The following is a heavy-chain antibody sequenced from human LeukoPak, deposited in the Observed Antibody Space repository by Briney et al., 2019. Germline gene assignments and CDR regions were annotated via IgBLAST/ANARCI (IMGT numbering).Heavy chain of an antibody. CDR2: MNPNSGNT. V-gene: IGHV1-8*01. D-gene: IGHD6-13*01. J-gene: IGHJ4*02. CDR3: ARQGGIAAPWDY. Sequence: ASVKVSCKASGYTFTSYDINWVRQAPGHGLEWMGWMNPNSGNTGYAQKFQGRVTMTRNTSISTAYMELSSLRSEDTAVYYCARQGGIAAPWDYWGQGTLVTVSS. CDR1: GYTFTSYD.